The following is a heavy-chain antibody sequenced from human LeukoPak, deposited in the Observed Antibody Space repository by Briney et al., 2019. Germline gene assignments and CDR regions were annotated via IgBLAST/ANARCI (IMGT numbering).Heavy chain of an antibody. CDR3: ARGPDSSGYYTLDY. V-gene: IGHV4-59*01. Sequence: PSETLSLTCTVSGGSISSYYWSWLRQPPGKGLEWIGYIYYSGSTKYNPSLKSRVTISVDTSKNQFSLKLSSVTAADTAVYYCARGPDSSGYYTLDYWGQGTLVTVSS. CDR2: IYYSGST. D-gene: IGHD3-22*01. CDR1: GGSISSYY. J-gene: IGHJ4*02.